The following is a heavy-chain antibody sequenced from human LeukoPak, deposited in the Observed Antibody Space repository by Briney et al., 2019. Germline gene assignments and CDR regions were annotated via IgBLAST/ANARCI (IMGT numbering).Heavy chain of an antibody. J-gene: IGHJ4*02. CDR3: ASTLSVGGTLDY. D-gene: IGHD1-26*01. Sequence: PGRSLRLSCAASGIIVSSNYMSWVRQAPGKGLEWVSVIYSGGSIYYADSVKGRFTISRDSSKNTVYLQMNSLRAEDTAVYYCASTLSVGGTLDYWGQGTLVTVSS. V-gene: IGHV3-53*01. CDR2: IYSGGSI. CDR1: GIIVSSNY.